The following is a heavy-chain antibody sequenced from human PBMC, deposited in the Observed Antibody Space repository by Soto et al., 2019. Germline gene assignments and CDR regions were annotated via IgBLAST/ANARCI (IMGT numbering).Heavy chain of an antibody. J-gene: IGHJ4*02. V-gene: IGHV1-24*01. Sequence: GASAEACCEVSGDSLAGLSMRWVQQDNGKGLEWMGGFDPEDGETIYAQKFQGRVTMTEDTSTDTAYMELSSLRSEDTAVYYCATLLVAGTAGVFDYWGQRTLVTVSS. D-gene: IGHD6-19*01. CDR2: FDPEDGET. CDR1: GDSLAGLS. CDR3: ATLLVAGTAGVFDY.